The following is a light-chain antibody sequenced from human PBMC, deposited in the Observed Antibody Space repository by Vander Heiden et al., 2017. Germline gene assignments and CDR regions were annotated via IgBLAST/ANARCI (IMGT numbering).Light chain of an antibody. CDR1: QGIGSW. CDR3: LQGHTFPLT. J-gene: IGKJ4*01. CDR2: DAS. Sequence: DIQMTQSPSSVSASVGDRVTIACRASQGIGSWLAWYQQKPGRAPKLLIYDASSLQSGVPSRFSGSGSGTDFILTISRLQPEDFATYYCLQGHTFPLTFGGGTKVEIK. V-gene: IGKV1D-12*01.